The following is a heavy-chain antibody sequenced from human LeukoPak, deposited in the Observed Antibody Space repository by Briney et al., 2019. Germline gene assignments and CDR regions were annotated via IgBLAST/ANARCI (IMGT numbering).Heavy chain of an antibody. CDR1: GGSFSGYY. D-gene: IGHD3-10*01. J-gene: IGHJ6*03. V-gene: IGHV4-34*01. CDR3: SRSLNYYGSGSHNYYYYMDV. Sequence: SETLSLTCAVYGGSFSGYYWSWIRQPPGKGLEWIGEINHSGSTNYNPSLKSRVTISVDTSKNQFSLKLSSVTAADTAVYYCSRSLNYYGSGSHNYYYYMDVWGKGTTVTISS. CDR2: INHSGST.